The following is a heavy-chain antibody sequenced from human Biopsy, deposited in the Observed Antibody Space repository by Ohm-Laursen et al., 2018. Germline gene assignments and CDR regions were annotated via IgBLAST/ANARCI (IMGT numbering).Heavy chain of an antibody. CDR3: ARRGSGGRSFDY. CDR1: GDSINSSY. V-gene: IGHV4-59*08. CDR2: ISNSGNT. D-gene: IGHD2-15*01. J-gene: IGHJ4*02. Sequence: SDTLSLTCPVSGDSINSSYWSWIRQAPGKGLEWIGFISNSGNTNYNPSLKSRVTISADTSKNQLSLRLGSVTVADTAVFYCARRGSGGRSFDYWGQGSLVTVSS.